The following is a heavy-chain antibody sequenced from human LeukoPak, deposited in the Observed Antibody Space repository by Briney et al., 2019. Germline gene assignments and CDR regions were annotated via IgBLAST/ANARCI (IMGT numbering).Heavy chain of an antibody. CDR1: GGSFSGYY. CDR3: ARGRRAYYYDSSARLGWYFDL. V-gene: IGHV4-34*01. D-gene: IGHD3-22*01. CDR2: INHSGST. J-gene: IGHJ2*01. Sequence: SETLSLTCAVYGGSFSGYYWSRIRQPPGKGLEWIGEINHSGSTNYNPSLKSRVTISVDTSKNQFSLKLSSVTAAVTAVYYCARGRRAYYYDSSARLGWYFDLWGRGTLVTVSS.